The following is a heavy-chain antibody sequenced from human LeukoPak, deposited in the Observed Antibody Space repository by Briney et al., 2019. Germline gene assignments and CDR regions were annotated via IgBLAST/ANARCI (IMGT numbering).Heavy chain of an antibody. D-gene: IGHD3-10*01. Sequence: GRSLRLSCAASGFTFSSYAMHWVRQAPGKGLEWVAVISYDGSNKYYADSVKGRFTISRDNSKNTLYLQMNSLRAEDTAVYYCARGEFGELLYYYGMDVRGQGTTVTVSS. V-gene: IGHV3-30-3*01. J-gene: IGHJ6*02. CDR2: ISYDGSNK. CDR1: GFTFSSYA. CDR3: ARGEFGELLYYYGMDV.